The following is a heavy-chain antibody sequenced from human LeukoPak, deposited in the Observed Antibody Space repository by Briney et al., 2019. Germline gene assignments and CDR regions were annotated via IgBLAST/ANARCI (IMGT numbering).Heavy chain of an antibody. CDR3: ARGKGEYFDY. CDR1: GFTFSSYA. V-gene: IGHV3-30*04. J-gene: IGHJ4*02. CDR2: ISYDGSNK. D-gene: IGHD3-16*01. Sequence: QAGGSLRLSCAASGFTFSSYAMHWVRQAPGKGLEGVAVISYDGSNKYYADSVKGRFTISRDNSKNTLYLQMNSLRAEDTAVYYCARGKGEYFDYWGQGTLVTVSP.